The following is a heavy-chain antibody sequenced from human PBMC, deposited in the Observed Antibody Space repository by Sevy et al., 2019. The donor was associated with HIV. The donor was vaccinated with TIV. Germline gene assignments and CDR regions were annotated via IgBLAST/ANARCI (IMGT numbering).Heavy chain of an antibody. CDR1: GFTFRTYS. CDR2: ISDDSRYI. Sequence: GGSLRLSCAASGFTFRTYSMNWVRQAPGKGLEWLSSISDDSRYIYYSDSVKGRFTISRANTKNLLYLQINNLRVEDTAIYYCARAFTIFGVVSGIDYWGQGNLVTVSS. D-gene: IGHD3-3*01. CDR3: ARAFTIFGVVSGIDY. J-gene: IGHJ4*02. V-gene: IGHV3-21*04.